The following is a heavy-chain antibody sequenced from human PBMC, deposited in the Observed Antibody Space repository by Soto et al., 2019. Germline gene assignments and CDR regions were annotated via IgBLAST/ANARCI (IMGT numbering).Heavy chain of an antibody. Sequence: ASETLSLTCAVYGGSFSGYYWSWIRQPPGKGLEWIGEINHSGSTNYNPSLKSRVTISVDTSKNQFSLKLSSVTAADTAVYYCEKDPGGQKEGVFDIGGKGTTVPVPP. CDR2: INHSGST. CDR1: GGSFSGYY. D-gene: IGHD3-3*01. CDR3: EKDPGGQKEGVFDI. V-gene: IGHV4-34*01. J-gene: IGHJ6*04.